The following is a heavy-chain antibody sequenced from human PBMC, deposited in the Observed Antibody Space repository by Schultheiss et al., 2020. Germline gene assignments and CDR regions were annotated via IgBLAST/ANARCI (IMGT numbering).Heavy chain of an antibody. CDR1: GGSISSGSYY. Sequence: SETLSLTCTVSGGSISSGSYYWSWIRQPAGKGLEWIGHVYTSGSTNYNPSLKSRVTISVDKSKNQFSLKLSSVTAADTAVYYCATLGLYYYGMDVWGQGNMVTVSS. D-gene: IGHD7-27*01. CDR2: VYTSGST. V-gene: IGHV4-61*09. CDR3: ATLGLYYYGMDV. J-gene: IGHJ6*02.